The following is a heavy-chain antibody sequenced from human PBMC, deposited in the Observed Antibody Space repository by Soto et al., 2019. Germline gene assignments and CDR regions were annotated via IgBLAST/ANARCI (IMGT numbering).Heavy chain of an antibody. J-gene: IGHJ4*02. CDR1: GFTFITYD. CDR2: MNPNNGNA. CDR3: ARRKERSGPYYLDL. D-gene: IGHD6-25*01. V-gene: IGHV1-8*01. Sequence: ASVKVSCKASGFTFITYDFSWVRQAAGQGLEWMGWMNPNNGNAGFAQNFRGRINMTRHTPISTAYLELSSLRSDDSAVYFCARRKERSGPYYLDLWGQGTQVTVSS.